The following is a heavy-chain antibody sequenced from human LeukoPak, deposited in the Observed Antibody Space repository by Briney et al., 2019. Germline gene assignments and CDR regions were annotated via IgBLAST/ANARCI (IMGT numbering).Heavy chain of an antibody. CDR2: TNSDGTIT. D-gene: IGHD3-10*01. J-gene: IGHJ3*02. CDR1: GFAFNAYW. Sequence: PGGSLRLSCAASGFAFNAYWMHWVRQAPGKGLVWVSRTNSDGTITTYADSVKGRFTISRDNGKNTLYLQMSSLRAEDTAVYYCARDLGGSGNYYTNDAFDIWGQGTMVTVSS. CDR3: ARDLGGSGNYYTNDAFDI. V-gene: IGHV3-74*01.